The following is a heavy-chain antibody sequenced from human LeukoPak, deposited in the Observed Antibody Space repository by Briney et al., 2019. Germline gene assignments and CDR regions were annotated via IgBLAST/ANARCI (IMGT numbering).Heavy chain of an antibody. CDR1: GGSISSSSYY. Sequence: SETLSLTCTVSGGSISSSSYYWGWIRQPPGTGLEWIGTIYYSGSTYYNPSLKSRVTISVDASKNQFSLKLSSVTAADTAVYYCARQNAAAGIFYYYGMDVWGQGTTVTVSS. D-gene: IGHD6-13*01. CDR2: IYYSGST. CDR3: ARQNAAAGIFYYYGMDV. V-gene: IGHV4-39*01. J-gene: IGHJ6*02.